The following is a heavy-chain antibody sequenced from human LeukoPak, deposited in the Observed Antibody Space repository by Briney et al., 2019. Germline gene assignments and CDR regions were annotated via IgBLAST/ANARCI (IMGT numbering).Heavy chain of an antibody. CDR3: AKDHYWSIDY. Sequence: GGSLRLSCAASGFDFSSNWMHWVRHAPGQGLVWVSRIEGDGISTNYADSVKGRFTISRDIAKNTLYLQMNSLRAEDTGVHYCAKDHYWSIDYWGRGTLVTVSS. V-gene: IGHV3-74*01. D-gene: IGHD3-3*01. CDR2: IEGDGIST. J-gene: IGHJ4*02. CDR1: GFDFSSNW.